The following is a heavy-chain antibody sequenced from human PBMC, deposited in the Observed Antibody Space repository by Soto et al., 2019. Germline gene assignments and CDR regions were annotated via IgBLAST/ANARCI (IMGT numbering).Heavy chain of an antibody. CDR1: GFTFSSYA. V-gene: IGHV3-30-3*01. J-gene: IGHJ6*02. CDR2: ISYDGSNK. D-gene: IGHD3-3*01. Sequence: GGSLRLSCAASGFTFSSYAMHWVRQAPGKGLEWVAVISYDGSNKYYADSVKGHFTISRDNSKNTLYLQMNSLRAEDTAVYYCARDRFLEWLLRDYYYYGMDVWGQGTTVTVSS. CDR3: ARDRFLEWLLRDYYYYGMDV.